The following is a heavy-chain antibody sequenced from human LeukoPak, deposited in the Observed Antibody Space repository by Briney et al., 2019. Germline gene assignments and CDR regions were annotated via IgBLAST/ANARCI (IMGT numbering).Heavy chain of an antibody. CDR2: INPNSGGT. J-gene: IGHJ4*02. Sequence: ASVKVSCKASGYTFTGYYMHWVRQAPGQGLEWMGWINPNSGGTNYAQKFQGRVTMTSDTSISTAYMELSRLRSDDTAVYYCARGGYSGVFTPDYWGQGTLVTVSS. V-gene: IGHV1-2*02. CDR1: GYTFTGYY. D-gene: IGHD5-18*01. CDR3: ARGGYSGVFTPDY.